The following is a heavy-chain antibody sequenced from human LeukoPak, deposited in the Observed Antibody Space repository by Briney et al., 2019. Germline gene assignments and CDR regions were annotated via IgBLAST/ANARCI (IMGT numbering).Heavy chain of an antibody. CDR1: GYIFINYG. CDR3: ARDLTHRRNYDNSGYQIVPAF. V-gene: IGHV1-18*01. D-gene: IGHD3-22*01. CDR2: ISAYNGHT. J-gene: IGHJ4*02. Sequence: ASVKVSCKAFGYIFINYGINWVRQAPGQGLEWLGWISAYNGHTRYTQKFQDRVTMTTDTSTSTAYMELRSLRSDDTAVYYCARDLTHRRNYDNSGYQIVPAFWGQGTLVTASS.